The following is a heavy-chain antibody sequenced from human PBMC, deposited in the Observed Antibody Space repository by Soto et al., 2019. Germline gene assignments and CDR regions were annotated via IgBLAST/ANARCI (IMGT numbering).Heavy chain of an antibody. Sequence: QVQLVQSGAEVKKPGASVKVSCKTSGYTLTSYGISWVRQAPGQGLEWMGWISPYNGKTNYAQKVQGRVTMTTDTSTSTAYMELRSLRSDDTAVYYCARDYSSGWSTNFWGKGENWFDPWGQGTLVTVSS. CDR3: ARDYSSGWSTNFWGKGENWFDP. CDR2: ISPYNGKT. CDR1: GYTLTSYG. V-gene: IGHV1-18*01. J-gene: IGHJ5*02. D-gene: IGHD6-19*01.